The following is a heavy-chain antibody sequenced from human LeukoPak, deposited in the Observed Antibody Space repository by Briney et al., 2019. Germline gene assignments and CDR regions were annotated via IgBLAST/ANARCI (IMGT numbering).Heavy chain of an antibody. CDR3: AKDRNYYDSSGYYYVVPDY. V-gene: IGHV3-23*01. CDR1: GLTFSGHA. J-gene: IGHJ4*02. Sequence: GGSLRLSCAASGLTFSGHAMTWARQPPGKGLEWVSGISSSGGSTYYADSVKGRFTISRDNSKNTVFLQMNSLRSEDTAVYYCAKDRNYYDSSGYYYVVPDYWGQGTLVTVSS. CDR2: ISSSGGST. D-gene: IGHD3-22*01.